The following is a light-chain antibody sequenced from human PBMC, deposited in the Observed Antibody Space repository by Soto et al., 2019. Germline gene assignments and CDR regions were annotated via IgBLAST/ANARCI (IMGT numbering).Light chain of an antibody. CDR2: GAS. Sequence: EIVLTQSPGTLSWSPGDRATLSCRASQSVSSSYLAWYQQKPGQAPRQLIYGASSRATGIPDRFSGSGSGTDFTLTITRLEPEDFAVYYCQHYRTSFGGGTRVEIK. V-gene: IGKV3-20*01. CDR1: QSVSSSY. J-gene: IGKJ4*01. CDR3: QHYRTS.